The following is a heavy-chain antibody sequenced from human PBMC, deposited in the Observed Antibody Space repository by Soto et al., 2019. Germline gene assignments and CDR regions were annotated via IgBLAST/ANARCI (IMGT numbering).Heavy chain of an antibody. V-gene: IGHV6-1*01. J-gene: IGHJ4*02. Sequence: SQTLSLTFAISGDSVSSNSAAWNWIRQSPSRGLEWLGRTYYRSKWYNDYAVSVKRRITINPDTSKNQFSLQLNSVTPEDTAVYYCASLGTDYGRAVYCFHYWGPGTLVPV. CDR2: TYYRSKWYN. D-gene: IGHD4-17*01. CDR1: GDSVSSNSAA. CDR3: ASLGTDYGRAVYCFHY.